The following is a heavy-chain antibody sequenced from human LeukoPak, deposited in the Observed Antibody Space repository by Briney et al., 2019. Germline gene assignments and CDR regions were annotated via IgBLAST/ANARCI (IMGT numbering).Heavy chain of an antibody. V-gene: IGHV3-7*01. J-gene: IGHJ4*02. CDR3: ARRGRDSGYVQFDY. Sequence: PGGSLRLSCAASGFTFSSYWMSWVRQAPGKGLEWVANIKQDGSEKYYVDSVKGRFTISRDNAKNSLYLQMNSLRAEDTAVYYCARRGRDSGYVQFDYWGQGTLVTVSS. CDR2: IKQDGSEK. D-gene: IGHD5-12*01. CDR1: GFTFSSYW.